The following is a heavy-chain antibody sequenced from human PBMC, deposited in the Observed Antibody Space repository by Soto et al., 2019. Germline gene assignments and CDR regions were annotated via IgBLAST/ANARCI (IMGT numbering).Heavy chain of an antibody. J-gene: IGHJ5*02. CDR2: INHSGST. D-gene: IGHD3-3*01. CDR1: GGSFSGYY. CDR3: ARGRGTYVFWSGSSLRWFDP. V-gene: IGHV4-34*01. Sequence: PSETLSLTYAVYGGSFSGYYWSWIRQPPGKGLDWIGEINHSGSTNYNPSLKSRVTISVDTSKNQFSLKLSSVTAADTAVYYCARGRGTYVFWSGSSLRWFDPWGQGTLVPVSS.